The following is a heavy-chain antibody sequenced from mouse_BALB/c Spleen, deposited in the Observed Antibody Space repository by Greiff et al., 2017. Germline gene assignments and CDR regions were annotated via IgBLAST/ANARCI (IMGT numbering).Heavy chain of an antibody. V-gene: IGHV5-9-4*01. J-gene: IGHJ4*01. D-gene: IGHD6-1*01. Sequence: EVQLVESGGGLVKPGGSLKLSCAASGFTFSSYAMSWVRQSPEKRLEWVAEISSGGSYTYYPDTVTGRFTISRDNAKNTLYLEMSSLRSEDTAMYYCASTTRAMDYWGQGTSVTVSS. CDR2: ISSGGSYT. CDR3: ASTTRAMDY. CDR1: GFTFSSYA.